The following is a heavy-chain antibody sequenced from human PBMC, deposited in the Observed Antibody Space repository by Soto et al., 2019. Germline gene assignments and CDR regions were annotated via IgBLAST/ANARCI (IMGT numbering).Heavy chain of an antibody. V-gene: IGHV1-18*01. D-gene: IGHD1-26*01. CDR1: GYTFTSYG. Sequence: QVQLVQSGAEVKKPGASVKVSCKASGYTFTSYGISWVRQAPGQGLEWMGWISAYNGNTNYAQKLQGRVTMTTDTSRSTACRELRSLRSDNTAVCYCARVLGSGSYCCWGKGTLVPVPA. CDR2: ISAYNGNT. CDR3: ARVLGSGSYCC. J-gene: IGHJ4*02.